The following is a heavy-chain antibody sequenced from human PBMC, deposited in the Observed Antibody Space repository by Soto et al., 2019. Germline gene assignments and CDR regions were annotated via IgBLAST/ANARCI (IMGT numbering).Heavy chain of an antibody. CDR3: VRGYNSFDC. J-gene: IGHJ4*02. CDR2: SRNKRNSYTT. Sequence: EVQLVESGGGLVQPGGSLRLSCATSGFTFSDHFMDWVRQAPGKGLEWVGRSRNKRNSYTTEYAPSVKGRFTISRDESMNSLYLQLNSLKTEDAAVYYWVRGYNSFDCWGQGTLVTVSS. D-gene: IGHD1-1*01. CDR1: GFTFSDHF. V-gene: IGHV3-72*01.